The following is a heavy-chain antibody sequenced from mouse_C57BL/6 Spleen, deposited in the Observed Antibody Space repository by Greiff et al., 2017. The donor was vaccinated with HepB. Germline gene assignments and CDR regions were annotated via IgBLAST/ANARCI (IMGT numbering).Heavy chain of an antibody. D-gene: IGHD1-1*01. J-gene: IGHJ4*01. CDR2: ISYDGSN. V-gene: IGHV3-6*01. CDR1: GYSITSGYY. Sequence: EVQLQQSGPGLVKPSQSLSLTCSVTGYSITSGYYWNWIRQFPGNKLEWMGYISYDGSNNYNPSLKNRISITRDTSTNQFFLKLNSVTTEDTATYYCAITTVVATDYWGQGTSVTVSS. CDR3: AITTVVATDY.